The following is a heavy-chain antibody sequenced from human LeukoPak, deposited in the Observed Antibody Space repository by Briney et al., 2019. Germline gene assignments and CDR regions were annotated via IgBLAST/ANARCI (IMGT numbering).Heavy chain of an antibody. CDR3: ARGQLEWENCYYGMDV. J-gene: IGHJ6*02. V-gene: IGHV3-33*01. D-gene: IGHD1-1*01. Sequence: GGSLRLSCAASGFTFSSYGMHWVRQAPGKGLEWVAVIWYDGSNKYYADSVKGRFTISRDNSKNTLYLQMNSLRAEDTAVYYCARGQLEWENCYYGMDVWGQGTTVTVSS. CDR2: IWYDGSNK. CDR1: GFTFSSYG.